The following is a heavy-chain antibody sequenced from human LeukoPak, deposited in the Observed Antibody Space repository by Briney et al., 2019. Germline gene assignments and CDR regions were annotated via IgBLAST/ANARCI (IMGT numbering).Heavy chain of an antibody. V-gene: IGHV3-30*18. Sequence: GGSLRLSCAASGFTFSSYGMHWVRQAPGKGLEWVAVISYDGSNKYYADSVKGRFTISRDNYKNTLYLQMNSLRAEDTAVYYCAKLSVAAVAGSYDYWGQGTLVTVSS. CDR3: AKLSVAAVAGSYDY. CDR1: GFTFSSYG. D-gene: IGHD6-19*01. CDR2: ISYDGSNK. J-gene: IGHJ4*02.